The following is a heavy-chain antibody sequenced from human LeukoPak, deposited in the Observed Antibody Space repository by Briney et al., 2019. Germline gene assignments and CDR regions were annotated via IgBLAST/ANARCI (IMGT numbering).Heavy chain of an antibody. V-gene: IGHV4-34*01. D-gene: IGHD3-10*01. CDR1: GGSSSGYY. CDR3: ARRGPPRTMLRGVKSGWFDP. Sequence: NSSETLSLTCVLYGGSSSGYYWSWIRQPPGKGLEWIGEINHSGSTNYNPSPKSRVTISVDTSKNQFSLKLSSVTAADTAVYYCARRGPPRTMLRGVKSGWFDPWGQGTLVTVSS. J-gene: IGHJ5*02. CDR2: INHSGST.